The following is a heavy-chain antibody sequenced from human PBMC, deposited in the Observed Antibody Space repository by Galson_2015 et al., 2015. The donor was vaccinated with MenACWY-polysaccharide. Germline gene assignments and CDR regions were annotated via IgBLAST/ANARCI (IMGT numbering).Heavy chain of an antibody. CDR3: ANAPGGNSGFDY. V-gene: IGHV1-69*02. Sequence: SVKVSCKASGGTFSSYTISWVRQAPGQGLEWMGRIIPILGIANYAQKFQGRVTITADKSTSTAYMELSSLRSEDTAVYYCANAPGGNSGFDYWGQGTLVTVSS. CDR2: IIPILGIA. J-gene: IGHJ4*02. D-gene: IGHD4-23*01. CDR1: GGTFSSYT.